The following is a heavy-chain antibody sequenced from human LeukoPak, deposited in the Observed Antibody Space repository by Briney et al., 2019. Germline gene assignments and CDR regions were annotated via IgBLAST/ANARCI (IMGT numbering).Heavy chain of an antibody. V-gene: IGHV3-74*01. CDR1: GFTFSNYW. J-gene: IGHJ4*02. Sequence: GGSLRLSCAASGFTFSNYWMHWVRQAPGKGLVWVSRINSDGSNTGYADFVKGRFTISRDNAKNTLYLQMNSLRAEDTAVYYCARDIWDGAVAAYFDYWGQGTLVTVSS. CDR3: ARDIWDGAVAAYFDY. D-gene: IGHD6-19*01. CDR2: INSDGSNT.